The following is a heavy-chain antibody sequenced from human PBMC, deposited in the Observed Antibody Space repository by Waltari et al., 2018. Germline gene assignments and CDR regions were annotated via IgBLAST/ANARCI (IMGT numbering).Heavy chain of an antibody. Sequence: QVQLVQSGAEVKKPGSSVKVSCKASGGTFSSYAISWVRQAPGQGLEWMGGIIPRFGAANYAQKFQGRVTITADESTSTAYMGLSSLRSEDTAVYYCAREVGAMAAAGTDLDYWGQGTLVIVSS. J-gene: IGHJ4*02. CDR3: AREVGAMAAAGTDLDY. V-gene: IGHV1-69*01. CDR1: GGTFSSYA. D-gene: IGHD6-13*01. CDR2: IIPRFGAA.